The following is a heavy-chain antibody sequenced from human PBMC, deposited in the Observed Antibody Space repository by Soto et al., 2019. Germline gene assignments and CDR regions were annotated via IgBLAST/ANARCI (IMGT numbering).Heavy chain of an antibody. CDR3: ARDGNYGDYWSRYHYYMDV. Sequence: GGSLRLSCAASGFTFSSYSMNWVRQAPGKGLEWVSFISSSSSYIYYADSVKGRFTISRDNAKNSLFLQMNSLRAEDTAVYYCARDGNYGDYWSRYHYYMDVWGKGTTVTVSS. J-gene: IGHJ6*03. CDR2: ISSSSSYI. D-gene: IGHD4-17*01. V-gene: IGHV3-21*01. CDR1: GFTFSSYS.